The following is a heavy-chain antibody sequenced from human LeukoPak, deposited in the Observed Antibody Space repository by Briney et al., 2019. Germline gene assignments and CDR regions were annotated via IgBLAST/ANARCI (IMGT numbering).Heavy chain of an antibody. V-gene: IGHV1-46*01. CDR3: AREWGNFWTVSRGGYFYF. CDR2: INPSGGST. CDR1: GYTFTSYY. Sequence: ASVKVSCKASGYTFTSYYMHWVRQAPGQGLEWMGIINPSGGSTSYAQKFQGRVTMTTDTSTSTVYMELSSLRSEDTAVYYCAREWGNFWTVSRGGYFYFGGQGTLVPVSS. D-gene: IGHD3/OR15-3a*01. J-gene: IGHJ4*02.